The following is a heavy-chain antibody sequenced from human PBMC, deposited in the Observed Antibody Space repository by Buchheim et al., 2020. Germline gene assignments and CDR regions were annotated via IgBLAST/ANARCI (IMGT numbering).Heavy chain of an antibody. V-gene: IGHV4-4*02. CDR1: GDSISGSDW. D-gene: IGHD2-15*01. CDR3: AKSGEDCSGTSCYSY. CDR2: VYHSGHT. Sequence: QVQLQESGPGLVKSSGTLSLTCAASGDSISGSDWWSWVRQPPGKGLQWIGEVYHSGHTNYNPSLESRVTISVDKSKNQFSLKLTSVTAADTAVYYCAKSGEDCSGTSCYSYWGQGNL. J-gene: IGHJ4*02.